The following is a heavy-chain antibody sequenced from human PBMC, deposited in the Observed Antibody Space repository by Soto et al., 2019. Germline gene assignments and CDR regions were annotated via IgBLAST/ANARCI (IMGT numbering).Heavy chain of an antibody. J-gene: IGHJ5*02. Sequence: EVQLVESGGGSVQPGGSLRLSCAASGFTFSTYSMNWVRQAPGKGLEWVSYISSSSSTIYYADSVKGRFTVSRDNAKNSLYLQMNSLRDEDTAVYYCARVGSSGYSGWFDPWGQGTLVTVSS. CDR3: ARVGSSGYSGWFDP. CDR1: GFTFSTYS. CDR2: ISSSSSTI. V-gene: IGHV3-48*02. D-gene: IGHD3-22*01.